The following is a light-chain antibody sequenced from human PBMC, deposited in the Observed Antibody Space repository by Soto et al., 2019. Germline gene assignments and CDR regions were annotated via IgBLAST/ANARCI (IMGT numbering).Light chain of an antibody. CDR3: SAYTSSSTYV. Sequence: QSVLTQPASVSGSPGQSITISCTGTSSDVGGYNYVSWYPQHPGKAPKLMIYEVSNRPSGISNRFSGSKSGNTASLTISGLQAEDEADNYCSAYTSSSTYVFGTGTKLTVL. J-gene: IGLJ1*01. V-gene: IGLV2-14*01. CDR1: SSDVGGYNY. CDR2: EVS.